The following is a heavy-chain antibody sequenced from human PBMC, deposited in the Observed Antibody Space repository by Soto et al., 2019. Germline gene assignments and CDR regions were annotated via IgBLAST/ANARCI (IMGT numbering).Heavy chain of an antibody. CDR3: ARHWGTTSAYYYGMDV. CDR2: IYYSGST. J-gene: IGHJ6*02. V-gene: IGHV4-59*02. Sequence: SLTCTVSGDSVSNYYWSWIRQPPGKGLEWIGYIYYSGSTDYNPSLRSRVTISVDMSKNQFSLKLSSVTAADTAVYYCARHWGTTSAYYYGMDVWGQGTPVTVSS. CDR1: GDSVSNYY. D-gene: IGHD1-1*01.